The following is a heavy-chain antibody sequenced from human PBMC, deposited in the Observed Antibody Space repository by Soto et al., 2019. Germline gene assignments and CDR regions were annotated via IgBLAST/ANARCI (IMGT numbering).Heavy chain of an antibody. V-gene: IGHV1-69*01. CDR1: GGTFINHA. CDR2: IIPMFGTA. J-gene: IGHJ6*02. CDR3: ARDDATYCGGDCYRYFFYGLDV. Sequence: QVQLVQSGAEVKKPGSSVKISCKASGGTFINHAFSWVRQAPGQGLEWMGGIIPMFGTADYSQKFQGRVTITAEESTNTGHMELSSMSSDDSAVYYCARDDATYCGGDCYRYFFYGLDVWGQGTTVTVSS. D-gene: IGHD2-21*02.